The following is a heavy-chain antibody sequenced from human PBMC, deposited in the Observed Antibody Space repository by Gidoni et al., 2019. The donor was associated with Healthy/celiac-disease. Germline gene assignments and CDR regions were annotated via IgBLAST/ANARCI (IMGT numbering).Heavy chain of an antibody. V-gene: IGHV4-39*01. CDR2: IYYSGST. Sequence: QLQLQESGPGLVKPSETLSLTCTVSGGSISSSSYYWGWIRQPPGKGLEWIGSIYYSGSTYYNPSLKSRVTISVDTSKNQFSLKLSSVTAADTAVYYCARLDYYGSGSYLIWGQGTLVTVSS. D-gene: IGHD3-10*01. J-gene: IGHJ4*02. CDR1: GGSISSSSYY. CDR3: ARLDYYGSGSYLI.